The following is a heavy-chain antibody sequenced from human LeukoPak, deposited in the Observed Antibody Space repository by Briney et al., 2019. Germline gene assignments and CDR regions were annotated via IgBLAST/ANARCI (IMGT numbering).Heavy chain of an antibody. D-gene: IGHD4-23*01. V-gene: IGHV3-9*01. CDR1: GFTFDDYA. CDR2: ISWNSGSI. CDR3: AKGWDYGGNSGIDY. J-gene: IGHJ4*02. Sequence: GGSLRLSCAASGFTFDDYAMHWVRQAPGKGLEWVSGISWNSGSIGYADSVKSRFTISRDNAKNSLYLQMNSLRAEDTALYYCAKGWDYGGNSGIDYWGQGTLVTVSS.